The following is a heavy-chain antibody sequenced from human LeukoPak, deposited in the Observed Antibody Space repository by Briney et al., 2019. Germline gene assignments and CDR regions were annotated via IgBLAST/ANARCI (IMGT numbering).Heavy chain of an antibody. CDR2: IKQDGSEK. D-gene: IGHD2-21*02. J-gene: IGHJ5*02. V-gene: IGHV3-7*01. CDR1: GFTFSSYW. CDR3: ARDGLAYCGGDCYLNWFDP. Sequence: PGGSLRLSCAASGFTFSSYWMSWVRQAPGKGLEWVANIKQDGSEKYYVDSVKGRFTISRDNAKNSLYLQMNSLRAEDTAVYYCARDGLAYCGGDCYLNWFDPWGQGTLVTVSS.